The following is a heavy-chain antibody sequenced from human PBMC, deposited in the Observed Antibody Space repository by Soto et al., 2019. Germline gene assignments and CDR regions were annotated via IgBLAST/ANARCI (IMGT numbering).Heavy chain of an antibody. J-gene: IGHJ4*02. V-gene: IGHV3-11*05. CDR1: GFTFSDYS. CDR2: ISSSSSYT. Sequence: QVQLVESGGGLVKPGGSLRLSCAASGFTFSDYSMSWIRQAPGKGLEWVSYISSSSSYTNYADSVKGRFTISRDNAKNSLYLQMNSLRAEDTAVYYCARDKSRGYSYGYYFDYWGQGTLVTVSS. CDR3: ARDKSRGYSYGYYFDY. D-gene: IGHD5-18*01.